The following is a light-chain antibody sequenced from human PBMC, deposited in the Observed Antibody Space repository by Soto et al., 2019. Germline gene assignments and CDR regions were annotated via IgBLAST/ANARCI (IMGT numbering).Light chain of an antibody. J-gene: IGKJ2*01. CDR2: RAS. CDR1: QSISSW. CDR3: QQYNTFPST. Sequence: DIQMTQSPSTLSASVGDRVTITCRASQSISSWLAWYKQTPGKAPNLLIYRASSLQGGVPSRFSGSGSGTEFTLTISSLQPEDFATYYCQQYNTFPSTFGQGTKLEMK. V-gene: IGKV1-5*03.